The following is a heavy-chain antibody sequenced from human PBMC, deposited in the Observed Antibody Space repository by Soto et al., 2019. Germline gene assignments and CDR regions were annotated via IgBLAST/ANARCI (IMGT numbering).Heavy chain of an antibody. D-gene: IGHD6-13*01. Sequence: ASVKVSCKASGYTFTSYYMHWVRHAPGQGLEWMGIINPSGGSTSYAQKFQGRVTMTRDTSTSTVYMELSSLRSEDTAVYYCARDPGSSWSTDDYYFDYWGQGTLVTVSS. CDR1: GYTFTSYY. J-gene: IGHJ4*02. CDR3: ARDPGSSWSTDDYYFDY. CDR2: INPSGGST. V-gene: IGHV1-46*01.